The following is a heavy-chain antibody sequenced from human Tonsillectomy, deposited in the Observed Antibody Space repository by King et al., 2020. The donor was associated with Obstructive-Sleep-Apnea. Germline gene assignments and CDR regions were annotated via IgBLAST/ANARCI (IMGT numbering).Heavy chain of an antibody. D-gene: IGHD1-26*01. Sequence: QLQESGPGLVKPSETLSLTCTVSGGSISSSSYYWGWIRQPPGKGLEWIGSIYYSGSTYYNPSLKSRVTISVDTSKNQFSLKLSSVTAADTAVYYCARAGWVVGATIDYWGQGTLVTVSS. V-gene: IGHV4-39*07. CDR2: IYYSGST. CDR1: GGSISSSSYY. CDR3: ARAGWVVGATIDY. J-gene: IGHJ4*02.